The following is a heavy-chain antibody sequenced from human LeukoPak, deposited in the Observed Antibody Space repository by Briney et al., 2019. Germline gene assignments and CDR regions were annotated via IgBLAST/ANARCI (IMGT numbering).Heavy chain of an antibody. CDR1: GYTFTAYY. J-gene: IGHJ3*02. CDR2: INCNSGGT. CDR3: ARSDQQMAYDAFDI. V-gene: IGHV1-2*02. D-gene: IGHD5-24*01. Sequence: ASEKVSCKASGYTFTAYYMHWVRQAPGQGLEWMGWINCNSGGTKYAQIFQGRVTMTRDTSFSTAYMELSRLRSDDTAVYYCARSDQQMAYDAFDIWGQGTVVTVSS.